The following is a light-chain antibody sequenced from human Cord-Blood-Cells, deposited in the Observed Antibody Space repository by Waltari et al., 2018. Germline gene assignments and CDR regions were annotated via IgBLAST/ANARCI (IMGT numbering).Light chain of an antibody. CDR3: SSYTSSSTLV. CDR1: SSDVGGYNY. J-gene: IGLJ2*01. V-gene: IGLV2-14*01. Sequence: QSALTQPASVSGSPGQSITIPCTGNSSDVGGYNYVSWYQQHPGKAPKLMIYDVSKRPSGVSNRFSGSKSGNTDSLTISGLQAEDEADYYCSSYTSSSTLVFGGGTKLTVL. CDR2: DVS.